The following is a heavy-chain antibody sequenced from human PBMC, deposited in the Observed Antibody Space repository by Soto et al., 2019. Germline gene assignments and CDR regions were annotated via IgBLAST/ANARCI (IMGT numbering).Heavy chain of an antibody. V-gene: IGHV1-2*02. CDR2: INPATGAA. Sequence: QLHLVQSGAVVKKPGASVTVSCSASGYPVTAYYMHWVRQAPGRGLEWMGGINPATGAAKYTQTCRVRVTMTRDTSTGTVVLERRGLTSADAAFFYWAKGGGVGVAGSSAFDMWGQGTLVTVSS. CDR3: AKGGGVGVAGSSAFDM. CDR1: GYPVTAYY. D-gene: IGHD3-3*01. J-gene: IGHJ3*02.